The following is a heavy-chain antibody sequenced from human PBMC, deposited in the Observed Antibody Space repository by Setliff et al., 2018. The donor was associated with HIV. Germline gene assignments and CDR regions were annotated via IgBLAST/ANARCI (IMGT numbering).Heavy chain of an antibody. J-gene: IGHJ3*01. CDR3: ARVQMAYAAFDV. V-gene: IGHV4-34*01. CDR1: GGSFSGYY. D-gene: IGHD4-17*01. CDR2: INHSGST. Sequence: SETLSLTCAVYGGSFSGYYWSWICQPPGKGLEWIGEINHSGSTNYNPSLKSRVTISVDTSKNQFSLKLSSVTAADTAVYYCARVQMAYAAFDVWGQGTMVTVSS.